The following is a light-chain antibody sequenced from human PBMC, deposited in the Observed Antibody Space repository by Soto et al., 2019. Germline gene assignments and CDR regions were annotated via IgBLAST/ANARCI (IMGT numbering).Light chain of an antibody. Sequence: EIMMTQSPATLSVSPGERVTLSCRATQTLSSNLAWYQQKPGQAPRLLIYGASNRATGIPARFSGSGSGTDFTLTISSLEPEDFGVYYCHQRSNWPPSFGPGTTVDVK. CDR3: HQRSNWPPS. CDR2: GAS. V-gene: IGKV3-11*01. CDR1: QTLSSN. J-gene: IGKJ3*01.